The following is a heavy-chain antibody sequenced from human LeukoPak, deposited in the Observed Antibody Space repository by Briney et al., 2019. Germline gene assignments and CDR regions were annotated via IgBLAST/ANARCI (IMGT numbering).Heavy chain of an antibody. V-gene: IGHV1-69*13. CDR2: IIPIFGTA. J-gene: IGHJ4*02. CDR3: ARGAGYTAMADY. CDR1: GGTFSSYA. Sequence: SVKVSCEASGGTFSSYAISWVRQAPGQGLEWMGGIIPIFGTANYAQKFQGRVTITADESTSTAYMELSSLRSEDTAVYYCARGAGYTAMADYWGQGTLVTVSS. D-gene: IGHD5-18*01.